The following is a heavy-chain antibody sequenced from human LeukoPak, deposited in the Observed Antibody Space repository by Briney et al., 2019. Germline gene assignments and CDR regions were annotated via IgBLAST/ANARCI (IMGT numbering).Heavy chain of an antibody. CDR3: ARMAGYCSGGSYCSFAFDI. Sequence: GGSLRLSCAASGFTFSNYNMNWVRQAPGKGLEWVSSISSSSSYIYYADSVKGRFTISRDNAKNSLSLQMNRLRAEDTAVYYCARMAGYCSGGSYCSFAFDIWGQGTMVTVSS. V-gene: IGHV3-21*01. CDR1: GFTFSNYN. D-gene: IGHD2-15*01. CDR2: ISSSSSYI. J-gene: IGHJ3*02.